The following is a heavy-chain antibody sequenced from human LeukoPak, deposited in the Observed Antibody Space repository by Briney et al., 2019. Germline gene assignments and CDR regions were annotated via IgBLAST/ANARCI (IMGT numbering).Heavy chain of an antibody. CDR1: GFTFSSYG. CDR3: ASVGNIVVVPAALGNWFDP. CDR2: IRYDGSNK. J-gene: IGHJ5*02. Sequence: PGGSLRLSCAASGFTFSSYGMHWVRQAPGKGLEWVAFIRYDGSNKYYADSVKGRFTISRDNSKNTLYLQMNSLRAEDTAVYYCASVGNIVVVPAALGNWFDPWGQGTLVTVSS. V-gene: IGHV3-30*02. D-gene: IGHD2-2*01.